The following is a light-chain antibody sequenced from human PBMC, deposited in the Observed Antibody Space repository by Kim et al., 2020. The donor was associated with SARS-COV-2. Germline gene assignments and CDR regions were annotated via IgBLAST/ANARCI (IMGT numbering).Light chain of an antibody. CDR3: QQRDSWPPAVS. V-gene: IGKV3-11*01. CDR1: QSIDTA. J-gene: IGKJ4*01. CDR2: DAS. Sequence: PGELATLSCRASQSIDTALAWYQHRPGQAPRLLVYDASIRATGVPDRFSGSGSGTDFTLTISSLEPEDFSTYYCQQRDSWPPAVSFGGGTKVDIK.